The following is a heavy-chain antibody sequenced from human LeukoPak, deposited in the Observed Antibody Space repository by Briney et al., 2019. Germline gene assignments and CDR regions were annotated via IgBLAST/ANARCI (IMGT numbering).Heavy chain of an antibody. Sequence: GGSLRLSCAASGFTFSSYAMSWVRQAPGKGLEWVSYISSSSSTIYYADSVKGRFTISRDNAKNSLYLQMNSLRAEDTAVYYCARDGNLVVPAAKAGYCGMDVWGQGTTVTVSS. CDR2: ISSSSSTI. CDR1: GFTFSSYA. CDR3: ARDGNLVVPAAKAGYCGMDV. J-gene: IGHJ6*02. D-gene: IGHD2-2*01. V-gene: IGHV3-48*04.